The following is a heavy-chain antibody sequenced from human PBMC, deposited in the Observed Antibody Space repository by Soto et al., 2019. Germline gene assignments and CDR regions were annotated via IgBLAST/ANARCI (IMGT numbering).Heavy chain of an antibody. CDR1: GFAFNNAW. V-gene: IGHV3-15*07. Sequence: GGSLRLSCVASGFAFNNAWMNWVRQAPGKGLEWVGRIKSKTDDGTTDYAAPVKGRFTISRDDSENTVYLQMNNLQTEDTAVYYCATSPGFYDSSPFAYWGQGTLVTVSS. J-gene: IGHJ4*02. CDR2: IKSKTDDGTT. D-gene: IGHD3-22*01. CDR3: ATSPGFYDSSPFAY.